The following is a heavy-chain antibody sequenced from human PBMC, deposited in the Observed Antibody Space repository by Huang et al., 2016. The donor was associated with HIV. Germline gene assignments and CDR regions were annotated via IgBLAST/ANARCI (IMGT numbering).Heavy chain of an antibody. V-gene: IGHV1-2*02. CDR3: ARAVVRGLIIRFDP. J-gene: IGHJ5*02. CDR2: VNPNSGAT. D-gene: IGHD3-10*01. CDR1: GYIFTDYY. Sequence: QVQLVQSGAEVKKPGASVKVSCRSSGYIFTDYYIHWVRQAPGQGLEWMGGVNPNSGATNQAQRVQGRLHMTTDTSTSAVYMELANLRSDDTAVYYCARAVVRGLIIRFDPWGQGTLVTVSS.